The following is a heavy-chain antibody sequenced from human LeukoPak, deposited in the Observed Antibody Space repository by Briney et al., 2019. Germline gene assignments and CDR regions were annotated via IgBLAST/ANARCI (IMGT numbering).Heavy chain of an antibody. Sequence: SETLSLTCTVSGGSISSYYWSWIRQPPGKGLEWIGYIYYSGSTNYNPSLKSRVTISVDTSKNQFSLKLSSVTAADTAVYYCARGSGWYPAPYYYYYMDVWGKGTTVTISS. D-gene: IGHD6-19*01. J-gene: IGHJ6*03. CDR3: ARGSGWYPAPYYYYYMDV. CDR2: IYYSGST. CDR1: GGSISSYY. V-gene: IGHV4-59*01.